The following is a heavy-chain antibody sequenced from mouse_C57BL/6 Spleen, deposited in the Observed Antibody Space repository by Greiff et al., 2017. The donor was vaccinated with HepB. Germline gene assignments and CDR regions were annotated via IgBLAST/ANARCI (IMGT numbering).Heavy chain of an antibody. V-gene: IGHV1-76*01. CDR3: ARNDYGSSSPFAY. CDR2: IYPGSGNT. D-gene: IGHD1-1*01. CDR1: GYTFTDYY. J-gene: IGHJ3*01. Sequence: QVQLQQSGAELVRPGASVKLSCKASGYTFTDYYINWVKQRPGQGLEWIARIYPGSGNTYYNEKFKGKATLTAEKSSSTAYMQLSSLTSEDSAVYFCARNDYGSSSPFAYWGQGTLVTVSA.